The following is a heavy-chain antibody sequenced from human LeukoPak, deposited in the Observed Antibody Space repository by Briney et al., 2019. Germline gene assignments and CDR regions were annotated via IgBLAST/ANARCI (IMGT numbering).Heavy chain of an antibody. J-gene: IGHJ4*02. CDR1: GGSISSYY. D-gene: IGHD6-19*01. Sequence: SETLSLTCTVSGGSISSYYWSWIRQPPGKGLEWIGYTYDSGSTNYNSSLKSRVTMSIDTSKNHFSLNLTSVSAADTAVYYCARHGSDWSFDYWGQGTLVTVSS. V-gene: IGHV4-59*01. CDR2: TYDSGST. CDR3: ARHGSDWSFDY.